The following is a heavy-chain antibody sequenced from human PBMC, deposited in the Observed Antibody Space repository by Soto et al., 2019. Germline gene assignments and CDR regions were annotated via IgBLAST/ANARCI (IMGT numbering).Heavy chain of an antibody. J-gene: IGHJ4*02. CDR1: GFTVSSNY. CDR2: IYSSDTT. V-gene: IGHV3-66*01. CDR3: ARDHHLNDY. Sequence: EVRLVESGGGLVQSGGSLRLSCAASGFTVSSNYLSWVRQAPGKGLEWVSIIYSSDTTYYADSVKGRFTISRDNSKNTLSLQMNSLRAEDTAVYYCARDHHLNDYWGQGILVTVSS.